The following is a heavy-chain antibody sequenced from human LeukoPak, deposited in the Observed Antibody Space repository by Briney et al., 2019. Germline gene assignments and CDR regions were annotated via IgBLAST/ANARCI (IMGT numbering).Heavy chain of an antibody. D-gene: IGHD5-12*01. J-gene: IGHJ4*02. CDR1: GGSITSTNY. CDR3: VRGTYSGYDFDY. CDR2: INHSGST. Sequence: SETLSLTCGVSGGSITSTNYWTWVRQPPGKGLEWVGEINHSGSTNYNPSLKSRVTISVDTSKNQFSLKVSSVTAADTAVYYCVRGTYSGYDFDYWGQGTLVTVSS. V-gene: IGHV4-4*02.